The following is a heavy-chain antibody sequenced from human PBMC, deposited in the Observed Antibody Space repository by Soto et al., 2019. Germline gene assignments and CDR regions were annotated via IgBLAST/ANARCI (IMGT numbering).Heavy chain of an antibody. CDR1: GGSIYSIYYY. CDR2: IYYNGST. CDR3: ARRSVGRCYNY. Sequence: QLQLQESGPGLVKSSETLSLTCTVSGGSIYSIYYYWGWIRQPPGKGLEWIGNIYYNGSTYYNPSLKSRVTISMDTSKNQFPLKLHSVTAADTAVYHCARRSVGRCYNYWGQGTLVTVSS. J-gene: IGHJ4*02. V-gene: IGHV4-39*01. D-gene: IGHD2-15*01.